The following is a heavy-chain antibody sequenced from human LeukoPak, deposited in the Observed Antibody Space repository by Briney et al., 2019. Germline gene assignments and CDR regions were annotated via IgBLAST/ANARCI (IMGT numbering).Heavy chain of an antibody. J-gene: IGHJ5*02. V-gene: IGHV3-30*02. Sequence: PGGSLRLSCAASGITFSTYGMHWVRQAPGKGLEWVAFIRYDGSNKYYADSVKGRFTISRDNAKNSLYLQMNSLRAKDTALYYCARVAWGRGTRFDPWGQGTLVTVSS. D-gene: IGHD3-16*01. CDR2: IRYDGSNK. CDR1: GITFSTYG. CDR3: ARVAWGRGTRFDP.